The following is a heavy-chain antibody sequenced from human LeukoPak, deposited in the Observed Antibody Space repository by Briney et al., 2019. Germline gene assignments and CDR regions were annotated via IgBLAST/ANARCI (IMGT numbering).Heavy chain of an antibody. CDR2: IYYSGST. D-gene: IGHD2-21*02. CDR3: VRDLNTAGLDV. V-gene: IGHV4-59*13. CDR1: GGSMSSYY. J-gene: IGHJ6*02. Sequence: PSETLSLTCTVSGGSMSSYYWSWIRQPPGKGLEWIGCIYYSGSTNYNPSLKSRVTISVDTSKSQFSLKLTSVTAADTAVYYCVRDLNTAGLDVWGQGTTVTVSS.